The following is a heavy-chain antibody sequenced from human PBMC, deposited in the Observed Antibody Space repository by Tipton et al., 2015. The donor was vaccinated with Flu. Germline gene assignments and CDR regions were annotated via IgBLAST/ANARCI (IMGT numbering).Heavy chain of an antibody. CDR2: IYYSVST. CDR1: GGSISRYY. J-gene: IGHJ4*02. CDR3: ARGRGIAAAGPCDY. D-gene: IGHD6-13*01. V-gene: IGHV4-59*13. Sequence: LRLSCTVPGGSISRYYWSWIRQPPGKGLEWIGYIYYSVSTNYNPSLKSRVTISVDTSKNQFSLKLSSVAAAETAVYYCARGRGIAAAGPCDYWGQGTLVTVSS.